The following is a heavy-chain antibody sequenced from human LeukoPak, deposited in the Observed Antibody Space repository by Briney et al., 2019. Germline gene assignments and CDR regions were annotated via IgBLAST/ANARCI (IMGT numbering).Heavy chain of an antibody. CDR2: FDPENGET. CDR1: GYTLTELS. V-gene: IGHV1-24*01. D-gene: IGHD3-22*01. J-gene: IGHJ6*03. CDR3: ARTHYYDSSGYVKDYYYYYMDV. Sequence: GASVKVSCKVSGYTLTELSMHWVRQAPGKGLEWMGGFDPENGETIYAQKFQGRVTMTEDTSTDTAYMELSSLRSEDTAVYYCARTHYYDSSGYVKDYYYYYMDVWGKGTTVTISS.